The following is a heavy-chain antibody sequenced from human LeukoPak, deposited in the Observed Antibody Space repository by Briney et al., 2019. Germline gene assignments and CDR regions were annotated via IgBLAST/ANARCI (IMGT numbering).Heavy chain of an antibody. D-gene: IGHD3-10*01. V-gene: IGHV1-2*02. J-gene: IGHJ6*03. CDR3: ARNYYYGSGSYARRRYYYTDV. CDR1: GYTFTGYY. CDR2: INPNSGGT. Sequence: ASVKVSCKASGYTFTGYYMHWVRQAPGQGLEWMGWINPNSGGTNYAQKFQGRVTMTRDTSISTAYMELSRLRSDDTAVYYCARNYYYGSGSYARRRYYYTDVWGKGTTVTVSS.